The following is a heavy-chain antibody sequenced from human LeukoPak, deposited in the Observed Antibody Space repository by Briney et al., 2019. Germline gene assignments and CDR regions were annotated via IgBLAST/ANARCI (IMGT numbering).Heavy chain of an antibody. CDR1: GGSISSYY. Sequence: SETLSLTCTVSGGSISSYYWSWIRQPAGKGLEWIGRIYTSGSTNYNPSLKSRVTMSVDTSKNQFSLKLSSVTAADTAVYYCARASIDYDYVWGTAMGFDYWGQGTLVTVSS. D-gene: IGHD3-16*01. V-gene: IGHV4-4*07. CDR2: IYTSGST. CDR3: ARASIDYDYVWGTAMGFDY. J-gene: IGHJ4*02.